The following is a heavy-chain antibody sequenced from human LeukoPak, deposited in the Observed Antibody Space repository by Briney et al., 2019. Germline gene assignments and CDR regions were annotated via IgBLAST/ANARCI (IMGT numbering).Heavy chain of an antibody. J-gene: IGHJ4*02. D-gene: IGHD5-18*01. Sequence: GASVKVSCKASGYTFTSYGISWVRQAPGQGLEWMGWINPNSGGTNYAQKFQGRVTMTRDTSISTAYMELSRLRSDDTAVYYCARDGAWTAMVSENFDYWGQGTLVTVSS. CDR3: ARDGAWTAMVSENFDY. CDR2: INPNSGGT. CDR1: GYTFTSYG. V-gene: IGHV1-2*02.